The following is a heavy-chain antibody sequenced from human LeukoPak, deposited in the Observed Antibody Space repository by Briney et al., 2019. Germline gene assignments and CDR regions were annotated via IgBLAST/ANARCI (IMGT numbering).Heavy chain of an antibody. CDR3: ARDKTGQYFDY. J-gene: IGHJ4*02. CDR2: IYSGGDT. D-gene: IGHD4-11*01. V-gene: IGHV3-53*01. CDR1: GFTVSGNY. Sequence: PGGSLRLSCAASGFTVSGNYMSWVRQAPGKGLECVAVIYSGGDTYYADSAKGRFTISRDKSKNTLYLQMNSLRAEDTAVYYCARDKTGQYFDYWGQGTLVTVSS.